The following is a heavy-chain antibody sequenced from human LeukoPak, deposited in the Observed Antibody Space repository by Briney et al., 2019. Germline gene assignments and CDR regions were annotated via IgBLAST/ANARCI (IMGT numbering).Heavy chain of an antibody. D-gene: IGHD6-25*01. CDR1: GVTFSGYW. Sequence: PGGSLRLSCVASGVTFSGYWMSWIRQAPGKGLEWVANVKQDGSEKDYVGSVKGRFTISRDNAKNSVYLQMSSLRVEDTAVYYCAREGRGGFDIWGQGTMVTVSS. V-gene: IGHV3-7*01. CDR2: VKQDGSEK. CDR3: AREGRGGFDI. J-gene: IGHJ3*02.